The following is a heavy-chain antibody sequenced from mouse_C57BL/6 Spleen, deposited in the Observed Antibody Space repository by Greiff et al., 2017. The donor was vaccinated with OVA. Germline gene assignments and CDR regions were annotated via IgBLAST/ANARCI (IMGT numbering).Heavy chain of an antibody. CDR2: IYPGDGDT. V-gene: IGHV1-82*01. D-gene: IGHD1-1*02. CDR3: ARGALSFDY. J-gene: IGHJ2*01. Sequence: QVQLQQSGPELVKPGASVKISCKASGYAFSSSWMNWVQQRPGKGLEWIGRIYPGDGDTNYNGKFKGKATLTADKSSSTAYMQLSSLTSEDSAVYFCARGALSFDYWGKGTTLTVSS. CDR1: GYAFSSSW.